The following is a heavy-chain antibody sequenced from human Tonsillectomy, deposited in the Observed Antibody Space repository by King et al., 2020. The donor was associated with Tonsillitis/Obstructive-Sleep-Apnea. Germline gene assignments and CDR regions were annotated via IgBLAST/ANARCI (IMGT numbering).Heavy chain of an antibody. D-gene: IGHD1-26*01. CDR1: GGTSINFA. CDR2: IIPILNIA. Sequence: LQLVQSGAEVNKPGSSVKVSCKASGGTSINFAISWVRQAPGQGLEWMGLIIPILNIANYAQNFRGRVTITADKSTSTSYMELSSLRSDDTAVYYCAREENSDFDPFDYWGQGTLVTVSS. V-gene: IGHV1-69*09. CDR3: AREENSDFDPFDY. J-gene: IGHJ4*02.